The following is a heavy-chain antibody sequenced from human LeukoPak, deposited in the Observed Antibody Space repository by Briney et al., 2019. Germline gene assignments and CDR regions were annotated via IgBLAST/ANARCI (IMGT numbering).Heavy chain of an antibody. D-gene: IGHD3-3*01. CDR3: ARDWSGDDY. J-gene: IGHJ4*02. CDR1: GFTFSSYW. V-gene: IGHV3-74*01. CDR2: INTDGSST. Sequence: GGSLRLSCAASGFTFSSYWMHWVRQAPGKGLVWVSRINTDGSSTSYADSVKGRFTTSRDDAKNSLYLQMNSLRPEDTALYYCARDWSGDDYWGQGTLVTVSS.